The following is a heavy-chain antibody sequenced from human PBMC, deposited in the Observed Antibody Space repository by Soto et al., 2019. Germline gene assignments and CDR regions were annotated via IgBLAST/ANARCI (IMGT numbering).Heavy chain of an antibody. V-gene: IGHV4-39*01. CDR2: IYYSGST. D-gene: IGHD3-16*01. Sequence: SETLSLTCTVSGGSISSRSYHWGFIRQTPGKGLEWIGSIYYSGSTYYNPSLKSRVTISVDTSKNQFSLKLSSLTAADTSVYYCSKLSFKIKGGLYLHSGLEVLVQGNTVTRTS. CDR3: SKLSFKIKGGLYLHSGLEV. J-gene: IGHJ6*01. CDR1: GGSISSRSYH.